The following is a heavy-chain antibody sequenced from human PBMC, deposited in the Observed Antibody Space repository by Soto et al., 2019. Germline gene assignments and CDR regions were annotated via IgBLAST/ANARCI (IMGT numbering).Heavy chain of an antibody. CDR2: ITPFKSDT. Sequence: SVKVSCKASGYTFTFRYLHWVRQAPGQALEWMGWITPFKSDTNYAQKFQDRVTITRDRSVSTAYMELSNLRSDDTAMYYCARSPFAGSDAFDIWGQGTMVTVSS. J-gene: IGHJ3*02. D-gene: IGHD1-1*01. CDR3: ARSPFAGSDAFDI. CDR1: GYTFTFRY. V-gene: IGHV1-45*02.